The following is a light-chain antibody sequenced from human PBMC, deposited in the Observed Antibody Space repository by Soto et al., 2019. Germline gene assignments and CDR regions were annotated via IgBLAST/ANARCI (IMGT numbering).Light chain of an antibody. CDR2: DAS. CDR3: QQRSNWPPV. CDR1: QSVGSY. Sequence: EIVLTQSPATLSLSTGERATLSCRASQSVGSYLAWYQQKPGQSPRLLIYDASNRATGIPARFSGSGSGTDFTLTISSLEPEDFAVYYCQQRSNWPPVFGGGTKVDIK. V-gene: IGKV3-11*01. J-gene: IGKJ4*01.